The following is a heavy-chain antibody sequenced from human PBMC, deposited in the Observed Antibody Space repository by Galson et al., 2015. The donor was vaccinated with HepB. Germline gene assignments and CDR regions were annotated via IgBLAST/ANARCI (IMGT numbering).Heavy chain of an antibody. D-gene: IGHD2-15*01. J-gene: IGHJ5*02. V-gene: IGHV1-18*01. CDR1: GYTFSTYS. CDR2: ISPYNRDT. CDR3: ARGALVGVVGGNQNNWFDP. Sequence: SVKVSCKASGYTFSTYSITWVRQAPGQGLEWMGWISPYNRDTNSARKFQGRVTMTTDTFTSTAYMELRSLRSDDTAVYHCARGALVGVVGGNQNNWFDPWGQGTLVTVSS.